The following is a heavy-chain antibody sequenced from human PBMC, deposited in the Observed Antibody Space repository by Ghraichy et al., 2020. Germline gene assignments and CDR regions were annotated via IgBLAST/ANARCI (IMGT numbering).Heavy chain of an antibody. J-gene: IGHJ6*02. V-gene: IGHV4-59*01. CDR3: ARDGPKYSSQSNKYGMDV. CDR1: GGSISSYY. D-gene: IGHD6-6*01. CDR2: IYYSGST. Sequence: ESLNISCTVSGGSISSYYWSWIRQPPGKGLEWIGYIYYSGSTNYNPSLKSRVTISVDTSKNQFSLKLSSVTAADTAVYYCARDGPKYSSQSNKYGMDVWGQGTTVTVSS.